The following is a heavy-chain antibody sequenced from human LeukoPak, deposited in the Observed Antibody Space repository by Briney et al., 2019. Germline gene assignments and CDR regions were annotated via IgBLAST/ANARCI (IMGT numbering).Heavy chain of an antibody. D-gene: IGHD3-10*02. CDR2: ISGSGGST. CDR3: AELGITMIGGV. V-gene: IGHV3-23*01. J-gene: IGHJ6*04. Sequence: GGSLRLSRAASGFTFSTYAMSWVRQAPGKGLEWISIISGSGGSTYYADSVKGRFTISRDNAKNSLYLQMNSLRAEDTAVYYCAELGITMIGGVWGKGTTVTISS. CDR1: GFTFSTYA.